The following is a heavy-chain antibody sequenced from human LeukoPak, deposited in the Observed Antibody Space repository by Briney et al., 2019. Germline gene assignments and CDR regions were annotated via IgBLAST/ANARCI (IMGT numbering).Heavy chain of an antibody. J-gene: IGHJ1*01. Sequence: GGSLRLSCAASGFTVSSNDMSWVRQAPGKGLEWVSVIYSGGSTYYADSVEGRCTIARDNSKKTMYLQKMSMRGEDTTVDYCARHYCGGDCYPSPTSQPWGPGTLVPVPS. CDR3: ARHYCGGDCYPSPTSQP. CDR1: GFTVSSND. CDR2: IYSGGST. D-gene: IGHD2-21*01. V-gene: IGHV3-66*04.